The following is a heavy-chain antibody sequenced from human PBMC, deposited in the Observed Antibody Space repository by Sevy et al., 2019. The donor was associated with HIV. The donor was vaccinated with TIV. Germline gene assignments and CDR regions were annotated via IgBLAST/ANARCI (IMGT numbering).Heavy chain of an antibody. CDR2: IYYNGQT. CDR1: GGTIVSSGHY. D-gene: IGHD5-12*01. V-gene: IGHV4-39*02. Sequence: SETLSLTCSVSGGTIVSSGHYWGWIRQTPGKGLEWIGIIYYNGQTYYNPSLNSSLPISIDTSKNQFSLNLISVTAADTAIYFCAREAGGYDYDYGMDVWGQGTTVTVSS. J-gene: IGHJ6*02. CDR3: AREAGGYDYDYGMDV.